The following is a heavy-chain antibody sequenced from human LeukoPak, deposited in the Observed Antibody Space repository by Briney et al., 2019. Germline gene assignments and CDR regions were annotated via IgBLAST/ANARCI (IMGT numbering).Heavy chain of an antibody. CDR1: GGTFSSYG. Sequence: GASVKVSCKASGGTFSSYGFSWVRQAPGQGLEWMGRIIPFLDIPNYAQKFQGRLTITADKSTSTSYMELTHLRSDDTAVYYCARAGQVGHNYLDPWGQGTLVTVSS. J-gene: IGHJ5*02. CDR3: ARAGQVGHNYLDP. D-gene: IGHD1-1*01. V-gene: IGHV1-69*04. CDR2: IIPFLDIP.